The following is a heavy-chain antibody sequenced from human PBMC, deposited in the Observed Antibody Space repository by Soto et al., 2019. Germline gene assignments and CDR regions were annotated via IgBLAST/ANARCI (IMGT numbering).Heavy chain of an antibody. V-gene: IGHV4-30-4*08. Sequence: PSETLSLTCTVSGGSISSSNYYLGWIRQPPGKGLEWIGYIYYSGSTYYNPSLKSRVTISVDTSKNQFSLKLSSVTAADTAVYYCARDAFGVAPYGMDVWGQGTTVTVSS. CDR1: GGSISSSNYY. D-gene: IGHD3-3*01. J-gene: IGHJ6*02. CDR2: IYYSGST. CDR3: ARDAFGVAPYGMDV.